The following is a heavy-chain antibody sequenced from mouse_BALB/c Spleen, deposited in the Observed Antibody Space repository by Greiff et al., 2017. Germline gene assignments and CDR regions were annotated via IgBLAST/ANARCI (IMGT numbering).Heavy chain of an antibody. D-gene: IGHD2-4*01. CDR3: TRAPYDYDEAWFAD. Sequence: EVQLQQSGTVLARPGASVKMSCKASGYTFTSYWMHWVKQRPGQGLEWIGAIYPGNSDTSYNQKFKGKAKLTAVTSTSTAYMELSSLTNEDSAVYYCTRAPYDYDEAWFADWGQGTLVTVSA. CDR1: GYTFTSYW. CDR2: IYPGNSDT. J-gene: IGHJ3*01. V-gene: IGHV1-5*01.